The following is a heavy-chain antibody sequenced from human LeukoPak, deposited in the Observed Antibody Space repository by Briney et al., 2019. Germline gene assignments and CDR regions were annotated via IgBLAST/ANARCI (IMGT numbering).Heavy chain of an antibody. CDR2: ISVSADRT. Sequence: GGSLRLSCAASGFIFSNYAMTWVRQAPGKGLECVSGISVSADRTYYADSVKGRFTISRDNSKNTLYLQMNSLRVEDTAVYYCARWRGTFVGIIVDTGKWGQGTLVTVSS. J-gene: IGHJ4*02. V-gene: IGHV3-23*01. CDR1: GFIFSNYA. CDR3: ARWRGTFVGIIVDTGK. D-gene: IGHD3-16*02.